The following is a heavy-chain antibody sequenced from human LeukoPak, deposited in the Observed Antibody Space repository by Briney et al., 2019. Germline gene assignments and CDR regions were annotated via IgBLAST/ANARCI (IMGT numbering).Heavy chain of an antibody. CDR3: ARDGSGYSGSSLHYYYYMDV. J-gene: IGHJ6*03. D-gene: IGHD5-12*01. CDR1: GYTLTIYY. Sequence: ASVKVSCKASGYTLTIYYIHWVRQAPGQGLEWMGIIYPSDGSTTYAQKFQGRVTMTRDMSTSTVCMELSSLRSEDTAVYYCARDGSGYSGSSLHYYYYMDVWGKGTMVTVSS. CDR2: IYPSDGST. V-gene: IGHV1-46*01.